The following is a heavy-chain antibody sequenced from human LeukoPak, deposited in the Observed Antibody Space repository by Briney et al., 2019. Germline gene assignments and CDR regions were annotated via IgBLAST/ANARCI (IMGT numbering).Heavy chain of an antibody. V-gene: IGHV4-4*07. J-gene: IGHJ3*02. Sequence: SETLSLTCTVSGGSISSYYWSWIRQPAGKGLEWIGRIYTSGSTNYNPSLKSRVTMSVDTSKNQFSLKLSSVTDADTAVYYCARQGALIARNAFDIWGQGTMVTVSS. D-gene: IGHD2/OR15-2a*01. CDR2: IYTSGST. CDR3: ARQGALIARNAFDI. CDR1: GGSISSYY.